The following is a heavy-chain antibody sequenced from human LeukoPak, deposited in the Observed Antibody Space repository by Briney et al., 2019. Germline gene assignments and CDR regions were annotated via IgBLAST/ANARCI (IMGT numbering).Heavy chain of an antibody. CDR1: GYSISSGYY. J-gene: IGHJ3*02. V-gene: IGHV4-38-2*01. CDR2: IYHSGST. D-gene: IGHD1-26*01. CDR3: ARQDPGGAFDI. Sequence: SETLSLTCAVSGYSISSGYYWGWIRQPPGKGLEWIGSIYHSGSTYYNPSLKSRVTISVDTSKNQFSLKLSSVTAADTAVYYCARQDPGGAFDIWGQGTMVTVSS.